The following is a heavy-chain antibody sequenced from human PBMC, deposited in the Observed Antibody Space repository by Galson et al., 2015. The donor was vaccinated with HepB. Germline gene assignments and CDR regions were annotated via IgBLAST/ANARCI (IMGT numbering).Heavy chain of an antibody. J-gene: IGHJ4*02. CDR3: TSGRTRGTLYYFDY. Sequence: SVKVSCKVSGYTLTELSIHWVRQAPGKGLEWMGGFEPEDVETLFAQKFQGRVAMTEDTSTGTAYMELISLTSEDTAVYYCTSGRTRGTLYYFDYWGQGSLVTVSS. D-gene: IGHD1/OR15-1a*01. CDR1: GYTLTELS. V-gene: IGHV1-24*01. CDR2: FEPEDVET.